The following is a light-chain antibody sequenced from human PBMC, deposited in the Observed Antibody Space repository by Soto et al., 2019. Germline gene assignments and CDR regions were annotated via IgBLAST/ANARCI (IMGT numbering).Light chain of an antibody. J-gene: IGKJ1*01. CDR1: QSVLYSSNNKNY. V-gene: IGKV4-1*01. CDR2: WAS. CDR3: QQYDSREWT. Sequence: DIVMTQSPDSLAVSLGERATINCKSSQSVLYSSNNKNYLAWYQQKPGQPPKLLIYWASTRESGVPDRFSGRGSGTDFTLTISSLQAEDVAVYYCQQYDSREWTFGQGTKVEIK.